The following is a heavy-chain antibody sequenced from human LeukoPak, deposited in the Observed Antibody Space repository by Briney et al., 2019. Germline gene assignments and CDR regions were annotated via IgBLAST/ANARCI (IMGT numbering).Heavy chain of an antibody. CDR2: IYYSGST. J-gene: IGHJ6*03. V-gene: IGHV4-59*01. CDR3: ARVNDILTGNYYYYYMDV. CDR1: GGSISSYY. D-gene: IGHD3-9*01. Sequence: SQTLSLTCTVSGGSISSYYWSWIRQPPGKGLEWIGYIYYSGSTNYNPSLKSRVTISVDTSKNQFSLKLSSVTAADTAVYYCARVNDILTGNYYYYYMDVWGKGTTVTISS.